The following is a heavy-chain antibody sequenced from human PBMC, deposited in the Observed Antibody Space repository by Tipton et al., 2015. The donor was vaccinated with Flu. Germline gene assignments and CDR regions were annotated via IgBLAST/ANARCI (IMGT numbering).Heavy chain of an antibody. CDR2: ISSSGSTI. CDR3: ATLTGDDY. D-gene: IGHD7-27*01. Sequence: GSLRLSCLASGFSFREYAMHWVRQAPGKGLEWLSYISSSGSTISYADSVRGRFTISRDNAKNSLYLQMNSLRAEDTALYYCATLTGDDYWGQGDLVTVSS. CDR1: GFSFREYA. V-gene: IGHV3-48*03. J-gene: IGHJ4*02.